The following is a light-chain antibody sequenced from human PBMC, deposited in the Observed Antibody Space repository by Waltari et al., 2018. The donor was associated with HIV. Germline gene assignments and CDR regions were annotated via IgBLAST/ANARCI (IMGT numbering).Light chain of an antibody. V-gene: IGKV1-39*01. CDR2: AAS. CDR3: QQSYNTPYT. Sequence: IQMTQSPSSLSASIGDRVTISCRASQNVNRYIHWYQQKPGKAPELLIYAASSVQRGVPSRFSGAGSGTDFTLTISSLEPDDFATYYCQQSYNTPYTFGQGTELDI. CDR1: QNVNRY. J-gene: IGKJ2*01.